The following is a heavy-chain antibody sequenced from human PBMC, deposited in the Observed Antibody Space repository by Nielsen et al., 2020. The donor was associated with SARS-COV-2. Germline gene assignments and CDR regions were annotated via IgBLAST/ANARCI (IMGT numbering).Heavy chain of an antibody. J-gene: IGHJ4*02. Sequence: ASVKVSCKVPGDTLTQLSMHWVRQAPGKGLEWMGEFDPQDGETTYAQKFQGRITMTEDPSIDTAYLDLSSPSSDDTAVYYCATDSPFGVVIYALAHWGQGTLVTVSS. CDR3: ATDSPFGVVIYALAH. D-gene: IGHD3-3*01. V-gene: IGHV1-24*01. CDR1: GDTLTQLS. CDR2: FDPQDGET.